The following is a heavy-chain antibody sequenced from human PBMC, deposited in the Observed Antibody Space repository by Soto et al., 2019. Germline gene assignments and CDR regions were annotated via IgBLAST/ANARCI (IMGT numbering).Heavy chain of an antibody. Sequence: ASVKVSCKASGYTFTSYSIQWVRQAPGQRLEWMGWINAGNGNTKYSPRFQGRVTITRDTSASTAYMELSSLRSEDTAVYYCVRRHVSATGIDWLDPWGQGTLVTVSS. D-gene: IGHD6-13*01. V-gene: IGHV1-3*01. J-gene: IGHJ5*02. CDR2: INAGNGNT. CDR1: GYTFTSYS. CDR3: VRRHVSATGIDWLDP.